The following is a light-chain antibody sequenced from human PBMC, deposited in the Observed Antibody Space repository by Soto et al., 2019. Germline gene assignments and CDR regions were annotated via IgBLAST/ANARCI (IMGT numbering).Light chain of an antibody. CDR3: QQYNNWPS. CDR1: QSINTN. CDR2: GAS. Sequence: EIVMTQSPATLSVSPGERATLSCRASQSINTNLAWYQKKPGQGPRLLIYGASTRATGIPVRFSGSGSGTEFTLTISRLQSEDFVLYYCQQYNNWPSFGPGTKVDIK. V-gene: IGKV3-15*01. J-gene: IGKJ3*01.